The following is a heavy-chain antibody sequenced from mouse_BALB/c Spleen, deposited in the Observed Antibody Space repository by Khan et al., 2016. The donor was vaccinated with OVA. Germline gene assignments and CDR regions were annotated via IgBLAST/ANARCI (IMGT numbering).Heavy chain of an antibody. CDR2: IWGGGGT. CDR3: ARAYYRYYGYDAMEY. Sequence: QVQLKESGPGLVAPSQSLSSTCTVSGFSLSSSNIHWVRQPPGKGLEWLGVIWGGGGTDYNSTLKSRLRISKENSKSQVFLKMNSLQTDDTAMYYCARAYYRYYGYDAMEYWGQGNSVTVSS. D-gene: IGHD2-14*01. CDR1: GFSLSSSN. V-gene: IGHV2-6-4*01. J-gene: IGHJ4*01.